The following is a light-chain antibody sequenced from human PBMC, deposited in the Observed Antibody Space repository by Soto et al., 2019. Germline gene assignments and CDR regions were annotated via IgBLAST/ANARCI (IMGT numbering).Light chain of an antibody. CDR2: EVS. CDR3: SSYTSSSTVV. V-gene: IGLV2-14*01. Sequence: QSVLTQPASVSGSPGQSITISCTGTSSDVGGYNYVSWYQQHPGKAPKLMIYEVSNRPSGVSNRFSGSKSGNTASLTISGLQAEDAAAYYCSSYTSSSTVVFGGGTKVTVL. CDR1: SSDVGGYNY. J-gene: IGLJ2*01.